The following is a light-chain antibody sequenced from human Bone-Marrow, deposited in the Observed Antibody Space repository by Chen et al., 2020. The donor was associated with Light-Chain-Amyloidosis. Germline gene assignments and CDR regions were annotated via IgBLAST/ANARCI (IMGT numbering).Light chain of an antibody. CDR3: QVWDRSSDRPV. V-gene: IGLV3-21*02. J-gene: IGLJ3*02. CDR2: DDS. CDR1: NIGSTS. Sequence: SYVLTQPSPVSVAPGQTATTACGGNNIGSTSVHWYQQTPGQAPLLAVYDDSDRPSGIPERLSGSNSGNTATLTISRGEAGDEAAYYCQVWDRSSDRPVFGGGTKLTVL.